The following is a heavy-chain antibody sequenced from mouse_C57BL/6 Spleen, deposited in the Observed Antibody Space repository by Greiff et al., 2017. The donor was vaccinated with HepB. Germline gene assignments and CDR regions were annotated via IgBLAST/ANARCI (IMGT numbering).Heavy chain of an antibody. CDR2: IHPNSGST. Sequence: QVQLKQPGAELVKPGASVRLSCKASGYTFTSYWMHWVKQRPGQGLEWIGMIHPNSGSTNYNEKFKSKATLTVDKSSSTAYMQLSSLTSEDSAVYYWARGDYYDYDYWYFDVWGTGTTVTVSS. CDR1: GYTFTSYW. J-gene: IGHJ1*03. D-gene: IGHD2-4*01. V-gene: IGHV1-64*01. CDR3: ARGDYYDYDYWYFDV.